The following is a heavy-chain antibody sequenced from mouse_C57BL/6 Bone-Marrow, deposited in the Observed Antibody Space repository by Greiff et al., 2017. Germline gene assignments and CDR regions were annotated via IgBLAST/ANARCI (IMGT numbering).Heavy chain of an antibody. Sequence: QVQLQQPGAELVKPGASVTVSCKASGHTFTSYWMHWVKQRPGQGLEWIGRIHPSASDTTSHQKFKGKATLTVDKSSSTAYMQLSSLTSEDSAVYYCAIYRPYGGQGTLGTVSA. CDR2: IHPSASDT. V-gene: IGHV1-74*01. CDR3: AIYRPY. CDR1: GHTFTSYW. J-gene: IGHJ3*01.